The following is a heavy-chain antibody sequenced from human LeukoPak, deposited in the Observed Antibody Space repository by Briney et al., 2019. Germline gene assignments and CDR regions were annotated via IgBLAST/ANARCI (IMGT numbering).Heavy chain of an antibody. CDR2: ISGSGGST. CDR1: GFTCSSYA. Sequence: GGSLRLSCAASGFTCSSYAMSWVRQAPGKGLEWVSAISGSGGSTYYADSVKGRFTISRDNSKNTLYLQMNSLRAEDTAVYYCAKDLASPDYYGSGSYGFDYWGQGTLVTVSS. D-gene: IGHD3-10*01. V-gene: IGHV3-23*01. CDR3: AKDLASPDYYGSGSYGFDY. J-gene: IGHJ4*02.